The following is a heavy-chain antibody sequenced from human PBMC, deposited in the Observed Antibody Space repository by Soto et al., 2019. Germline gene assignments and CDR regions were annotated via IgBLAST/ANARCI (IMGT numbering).Heavy chain of an antibody. CDR2: IYYSGST. V-gene: IGHV4-59*12. J-gene: IGHJ6*02. D-gene: IGHD2-21*02. CDR3: ARDLWVEPADYPNAQGMDV. CDR1: GGSISSYY. Sequence: SETLSLTCTVSGGSISSYYWSWIRHPPGKGLEWIWYIYYSGSTNYNPSLKSRVTISVDTSKNQFSLKLSSVTAADTAVYYCARDLWVEPADYPNAQGMDVWGQGTTVTVSS.